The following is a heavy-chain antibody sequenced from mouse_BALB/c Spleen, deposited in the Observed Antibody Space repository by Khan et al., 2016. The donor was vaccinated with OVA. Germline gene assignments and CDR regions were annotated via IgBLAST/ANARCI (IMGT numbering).Heavy chain of an antibody. V-gene: IGHV3-2*02. Sequence: VQLKESGPGLVTPSQSLSLTCTVTGYSITSGYGWNWIRQFPGNKLEWMGYISYSGSTNYNTSLKSLISITRDTSKNQFFLQLNSVTTEDTATYYCDRTARIKYWGQGTTVTVSS. J-gene: IGHJ2*01. CDR1: GYSITSGYG. D-gene: IGHD1-2*01. CDR2: ISYSGST. CDR3: DRTARIKY.